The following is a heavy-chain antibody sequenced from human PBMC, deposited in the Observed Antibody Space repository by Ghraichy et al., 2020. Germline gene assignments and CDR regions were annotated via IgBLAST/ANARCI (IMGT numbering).Heavy chain of an antibody. V-gene: IGHV2-5*02. D-gene: IGHD6-6*01. CDR1: AFSLSTSGEG. CDR3: AHRRVDSSSLAY. Sequence: SGPTLVKPTQTLTLTCTFSAFSLSTSGEGVGWIRQPPGKALEWLALIYWDDDKRYTPSLKSRLTIMKDTSKNRVVLTMTNMDPVDTATYYCAHRRVDSSSLAYWGQGTLVTVSS. J-gene: IGHJ4*02. CDR2: IYWDDDK.